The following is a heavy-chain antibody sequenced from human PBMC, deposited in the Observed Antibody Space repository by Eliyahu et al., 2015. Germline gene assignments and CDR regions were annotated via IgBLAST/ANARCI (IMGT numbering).Heavy chain of an antibody. J-gene: IGHJ5*02. Sequence: QLQLQESGPGLVKASETXSXTXTVSGGSIXSRTYFWGWIRQPPGXGLEWIGSISYSGNTYYNLSLKSRVTISADTSKNQFSLKLNSVTAADTAVYYCARHDYSGSYGFFDPWGQGTLATVSS. CDR3: ARHDYSGSYGFFDP. CDR2: ISYSGNT. D-gene: IGHD1-26*01. V-gene: IGHV4-39*01. CDR1: GGSIXSRTYF.